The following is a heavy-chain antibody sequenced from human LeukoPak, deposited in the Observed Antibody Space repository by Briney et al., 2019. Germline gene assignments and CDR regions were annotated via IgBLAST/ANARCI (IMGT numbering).Heavy chain of an antibody. D-gene: IGHD6-13*01. J-gene: IGHJ6*02. Sequence: GASVKVSCKASGYTFTSYYMHWVRQAPGQGLEGMGIINPSGGSTSYAQKFQGRVTMTRDTSTSTVYMELSSLRSEDTAVYYCARDCSSWSLYYYYGMDVWGQGTTVTVSS. CDR1: GYTFTSYY. CDR2: INPSGGST. CDR3: ARDCSSWSLYYYYGMDV. V-gene: IGHV1-46*01.